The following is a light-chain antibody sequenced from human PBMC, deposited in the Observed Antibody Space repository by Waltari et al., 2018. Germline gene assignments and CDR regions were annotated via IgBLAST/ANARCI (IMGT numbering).Light chain of an antibody. Sequence: DIQMTQSPSTLSASVGDRVTITCRASQTIGNWLAWYQQKPGKAPKLLIYKASSLQSGVPSRFSGSGSGTEFTRTSSSLQPDDFATYYCQQYNSYSFTFGPGTTVDIK. V-gene: IGKV1-5*03. CDR2: KAS. CDR3: QQYNSYSFT. CDR1: QTIGNW. J-gene: IGKJ3*01.